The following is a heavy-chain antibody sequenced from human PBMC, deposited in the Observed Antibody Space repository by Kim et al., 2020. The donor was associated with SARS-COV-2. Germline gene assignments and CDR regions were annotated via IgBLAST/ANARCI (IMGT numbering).Heavy chain of an antibody. CDR2: ISGSGGST. CDR3: AKCPSQREYQLWRRIYYYMDV. D-gene: IGHD2-2*01. V-gene: IGHV3-23*01. J-gene: IGHJ6*03. Sequence: GGSLRLSCAASGFTFSSYAMSWVRQAPGKGLEWVSAISGSGGSTYYADSVKGRFTISRDNSKNTLYLQMNSLRAEDTAVYYCAKCPSQREYQLWRRIYYYMDVWGKGTTVTVSS. CDR1: GFTFSSYA.